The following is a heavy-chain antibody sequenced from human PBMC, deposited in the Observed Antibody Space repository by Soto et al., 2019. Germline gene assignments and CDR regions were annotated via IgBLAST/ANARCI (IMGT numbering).Heavy chain of an antibody. CDR3: AGTTSLQWYYMDV. CDR1: GDSVSSNSAA. J-gene: IGHJ6*03. D-gene: IGHD1-7*01. V-gene: IGHV6-1*01. Sequence: SQTLSLTCAISGDSVSSNSAAWNWIRQSPSRGLEWLGRTYYRSRWYNDYAVSVRSRITVNPDTSKNQFSPQLTSVTPEDTAVNYCAGTTSLQWYYMDVWGKGTTVTVSS. CDR2: TYYRSRWYN.